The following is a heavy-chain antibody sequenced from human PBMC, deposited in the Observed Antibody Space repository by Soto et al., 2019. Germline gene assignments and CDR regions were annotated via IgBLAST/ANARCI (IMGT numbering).Heavy chain of an antibody. CDR3: ARPEYSSSSYGMDV. D-gene: IGHD6-6*01. CDR1: GFTVSSNY. V-gene: IGHV3-66*01. J-gene: IGHJ6*02. CDR2: IYSGGST. Sequence: PGGSLRLSCAASGFTVSSNYMSWVRQAPGKGLEWVSVIYSGGSTYYADSVKGRFTISRDNSKNSLYLQMNSLRDEDTAVYYCARPEYSSSSYGMDVWGQGTTVTVS.